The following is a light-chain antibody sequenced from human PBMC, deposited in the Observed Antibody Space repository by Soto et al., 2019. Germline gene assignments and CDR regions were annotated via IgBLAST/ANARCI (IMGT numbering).Light chain of an antibody. CDR3: LQDNMSPLT. Sequence: AIEMTQSPSSLSASLGDRVTITCRASQDIRNDLGWYQQKPGKAPKVLIYDTYTLQSGVPSRFRGSRSGTDYTLTISSLQPEDIATYYCLQDNMSPLTFGGGTKV. J-gene: IGKJ4*01. CDR2: DTY. V-gene: IGKV1-6*01. CDR1: QDIRND.